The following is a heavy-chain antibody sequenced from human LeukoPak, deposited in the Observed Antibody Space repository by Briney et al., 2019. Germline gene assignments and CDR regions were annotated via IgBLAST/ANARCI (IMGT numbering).Heavy chain of an antibody. CDR1: GGSFSGYY. CDR2: IKHSGVT. Sequence: KPSETLSLTCAVYGGSFSGYYWSWIRQSPEKGLEWIGEIKHSGVTNYNPSLKSRLTMSVDTSKTQFSLRLTSVTAADTAVYYCARKSIEVSGRQPYDYWGQGTLVTVSS. CDR3: ARKSIEVSGRQPYDY. D-gene: IGHD2-15*01. V-gene: IGHV4-34*01. J-gene: IGHJ4*02.